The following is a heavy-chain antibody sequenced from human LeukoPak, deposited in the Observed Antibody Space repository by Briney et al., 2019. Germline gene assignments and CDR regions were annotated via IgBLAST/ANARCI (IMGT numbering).Heavy chain of an antibody. CDR2: IIPIFGTA. Sequence: GASVKVSCKASGGTFSSYAISWVRQAPGQGLEWMGGIIPIFGTANYAQKFQGRVTITADESTSTAYMELSSLRSEDTAVYYCATGHDTMVRGVIRVDLDYWGQGTLVTVSS. D-gene: IGHD3-10*01. CDR1: GGTFSSYA. V-gene: IGHV1-69*13. CDR3: ATGHDTMVRGVIRVDLDY. J-gene: IGHJ4*02.